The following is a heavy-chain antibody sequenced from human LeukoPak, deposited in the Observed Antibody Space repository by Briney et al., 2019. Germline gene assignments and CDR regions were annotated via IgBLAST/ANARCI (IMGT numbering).Heavy chain of an antibody. CDR3: ARDNWNYGSSMDV. CDR2: IYYSGST. J-gene: IGHJ6*02. Sequence: SETLSLTCTVSGGSISSYYWGWIRQPPGKGLEWIGYIYYSGSTNYNPSLKSRVTISVDTSKNQFSLKLSSVTAADTAVYYCARDNWNYGSSMDVWGQGTTVTVSS. CDR1: GGSISSYY. D-gene: IGHD1-7*01. V-gene: IGHV4-59*01.